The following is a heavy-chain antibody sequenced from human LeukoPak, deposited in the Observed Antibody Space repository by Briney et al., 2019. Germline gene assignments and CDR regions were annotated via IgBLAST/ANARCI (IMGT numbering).Heavy chain of an antibody. CDR1: GGSISSSSYY. J-gene: IGHJ4*02. D-gene: IGHD1-26*01. CDR3: ARSGVGATFDY. Sequence: SETLSLTCTVSGGSISSSSYYWGWIRQPPGKGLEWIGSIYYSGSTYYNPSLKSRVTISVDTSKNQFSLKLSSVTAADTAVYYCARSGVGATFDYWGQGTLVTVSS. V-gene: IGHV4-39*01. CDR2: IYYSGST.